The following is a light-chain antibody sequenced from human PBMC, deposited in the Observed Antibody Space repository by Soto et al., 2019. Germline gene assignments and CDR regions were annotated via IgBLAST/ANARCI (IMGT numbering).Light chain of an antibody. CDR2: GAS. CDR1: QSVSSN. Sequence: EIVMTQSPPTLSVSPGERATLSGRASQSVSSNLVWYQQKPGQAPRLLIYGASTRATGVPARFSGSGSGTEFTLTISSLQSEEFAVYYCQQYNDWPLTFGGGTKVDIK. V-gene: IGKV3-15*01. CDR3: QQYNDWPLT. J-gene: IGKJ4*01.